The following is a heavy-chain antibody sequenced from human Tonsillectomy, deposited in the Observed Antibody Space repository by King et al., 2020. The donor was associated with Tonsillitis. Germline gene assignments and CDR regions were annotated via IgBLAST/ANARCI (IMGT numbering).Heavy chain of an antibody. CDR3: AKDRAALLEWLSTFDAFDI. V-gene: IGHV3-23*04. CDR1: GFTFSSFA. J-gene: IGHJ3*02. CDR2: ISGSGGST. Sequence: VKLVESGGDLVQPGGSLRLSCAASGFTFSSFAMSWVRQAPGKGLEWVSGISGSGGSTYYADSVKGRFTISRDNSKNTLYLQMNSLRAEDTAVYYCAKDRAALLEWLSTFDAFDIWGQGTMVTVSS. D-gene: IGHD3-3*01.